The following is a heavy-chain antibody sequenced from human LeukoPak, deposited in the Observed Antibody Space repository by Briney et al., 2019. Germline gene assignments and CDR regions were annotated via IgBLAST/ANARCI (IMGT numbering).Heavy chain of an antibody. CDR3: ATGYCSGGSCYLPFDY. Sequence: PSETLSLTCAVYGGSFSGYYWSWIRQPPGKGLEWIGEINHSGSTNYNPSLKSRVTISVDTSKNRFSLKLSSVTAADTAVYYCATGYCSGGSCYLPFDYWGQGTLVTVSS. J-gene: IGHJ4*02. D-gene: IGHD2-15*01. V-gene: IGHV4-34*01. CDR2: INHSGST. CDR1: GGSFSGYY.